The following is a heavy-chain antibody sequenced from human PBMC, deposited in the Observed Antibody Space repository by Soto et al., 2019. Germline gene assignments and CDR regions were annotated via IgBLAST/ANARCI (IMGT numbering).Heavy chain of an antibody. Sequence: GASVKVSCKASGYTFSSYGISWVRQAPGQGLEWMGWISTHNDNTNYAQKLQGRVTMTTNTSTRTAYMDLKSLSSDDTAFCYCARASGSGTQIFDYWGQGTLVTVSS. CDR2: ISTHNDNT. CDR1: GYTFSSYG. D-gene: IGHD6-25*01. CDR3: ARASGSGTQIFDY. V-gene: IGHV1-18*04. J-gene: IGHJ4*02.